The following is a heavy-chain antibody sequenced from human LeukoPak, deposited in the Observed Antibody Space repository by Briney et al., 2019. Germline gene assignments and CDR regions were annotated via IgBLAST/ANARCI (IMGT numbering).Heavy chain of an antibody. D-gene: IGHD3-3*01. CDR1: GGTFSSYA. J-gene: IGHJ4*02. Sequence: SVKVSCKASGGTFSSYAISWVRQAPGQGLEWMGGIIPIFGTANYAQKFQGRVTITADESTSTAYMELSSLRSEDTAVYYCARALLRFLEGGYFDYWGQGTLVTVSS. CDR2: IIPIFGTA. CDR3: ARALLRFLEGGYFDY. V-gene: IGHV1-69*13.